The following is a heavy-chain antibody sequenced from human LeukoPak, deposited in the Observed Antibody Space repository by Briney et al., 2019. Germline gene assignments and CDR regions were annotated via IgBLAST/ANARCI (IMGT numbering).Heavy chain of an antibody. J-gene: IGHJ2*01. CDR2: IYYSGST. CDR3: ARECSSGYPQSDFDL. V-gene: IGHV4-39*07. Sequence: SETLSLTCTVSGGSISSSSYYWGWIRQPPGKGLEWIGSIYYSGSTYYNPSLKSRVTISVDTSKNQFSLKLSSVTAADTAVYYCARECSSGYPQSDFDLWGRGTLVTVSS. CDR1: GGSISSSSYY. D-gene: IGHD3-22*01.